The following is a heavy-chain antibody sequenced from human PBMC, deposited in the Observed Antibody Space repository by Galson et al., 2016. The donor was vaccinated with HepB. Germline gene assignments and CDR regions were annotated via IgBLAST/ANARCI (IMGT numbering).Heavy chain of an antibody. V-gene: IGHV5-51*01. Sequence: QSGAEVKEPGRSLRISCKGSGYSFANYWIAWVRQMPGKGLEWMGIIYPDDSDARYSPSFQGQVTISADKSVSTAYLHWSSLKASDTAMYYCARHNYVVSRYFHGMGVWGQGTTVTVSS. CDR3: ARHNYVVSRYFHGMGV. CDR1: GYSFANYW. D-gene: IGHD3-22*01. J-gene: IGHJ6*02. CDR2: IYPDDSDA.